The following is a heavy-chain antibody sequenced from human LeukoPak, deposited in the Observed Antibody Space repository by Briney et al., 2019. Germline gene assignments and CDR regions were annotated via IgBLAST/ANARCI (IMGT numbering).Heavy chain of an antibody. Sequence: GRSLRLSCAASGFTFSSYGMHWVRQAPGKGLEWVSSITGNHGPTYNTDSVKGRFTISRDNSQNTLYLQMNSLRAEDTAVYYCTKDPNGDYVGAFDPWGQGTLVTVSS. J-gene: IGHJ5*02. V-gene: IGHV3-23*01. CDR2: ITGNHGPT. CDR1: GFTFSSYG. D-gene: IGHD3-16*01. CDR3: TKDPNGDYVGAFDP.